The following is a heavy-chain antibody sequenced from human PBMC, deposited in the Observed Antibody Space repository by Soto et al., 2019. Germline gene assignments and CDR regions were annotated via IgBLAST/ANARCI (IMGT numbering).Heavy chain of an antibody. D-gene: IGHD6-19*01. CDR1: GGSISSGGYS. CDR2: IYHSGST. V-gene: IGHV4-30-2*01. J-gene: IGHJ4*02. CDR3: ARGYSSGWHQFDY. Sequence: SETLSLTCAVSGGSISSGGYSWSWIRQPPGKGLEWIGYIYHSGSTYYNPSLKSRVTISVDRSKNQFSLKLSSVTAADTAVYYCARGYSSGWHQFDYWGQGTLVTVSS.